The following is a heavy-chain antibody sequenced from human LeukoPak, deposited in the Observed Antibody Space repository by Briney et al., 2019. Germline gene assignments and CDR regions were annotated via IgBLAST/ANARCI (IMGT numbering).Heavy chain of an antibody. CDR2: ISSSSSYI. V-gene: IGHV3-21*01. D-gene: IGHD6-13*01. Sequence: PGGSLRLSCAASGFTFSSYSMNWVRQAPGKGLEWVSSISSSSSYIYYADSVKGRFTISRDNAKNSLYLQMNSLRAEDTAVYYCARLMGYIAAAIDYWGQGTLVTVSS. CDR3: ARLMGYIAAAIDY. J-gene: IGHJ4*02. CDR1: GFTFSSYS.